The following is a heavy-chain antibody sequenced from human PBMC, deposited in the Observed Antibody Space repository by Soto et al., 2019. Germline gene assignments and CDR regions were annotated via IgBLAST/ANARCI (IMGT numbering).Heavy chain of an antibody. CDR3: TRGAATKKLVLMYDALEI. D-gene: IGHD5-12*01. CDR2: IIPVFGAA. V-gene: IGHV1-69*12. J-gene: IGHJ3*02. CDR1: GATLDTFINYG. Sequence: QVQLVQSGAEVKKPGSSVRVSCKASGATLDTFINYGITWVRQAPGQGLAWMGGIIPVFGAANHAQQFQGRVTIIAGASTRAVNRELSGQRAEDTAVYDFTRGAATKKLVLMYDALEIWGQGTMVTVSS.